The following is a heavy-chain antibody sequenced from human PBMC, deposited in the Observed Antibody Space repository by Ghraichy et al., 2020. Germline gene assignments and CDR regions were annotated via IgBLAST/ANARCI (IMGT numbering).Heavy chain of an antibody. CDR3: ARNDYGDYGYFDY. Sequence: TLSLTCAVSGGSISSGGYSWSWIRQPPGKGLEWIGYIYHSGSTYYNPSLKSRVTISVDRSKNQFSLKLSSVTAADTAVYYCARNDYGDYGYFDYWGQGTLVTVSS. V-gene: IGHV4-30-2*01. CDR2: IYHSGST. CDR1: GGSISSGGYS. J-gene: IGHJ4*02. D-gene: IGHD4-17*01.